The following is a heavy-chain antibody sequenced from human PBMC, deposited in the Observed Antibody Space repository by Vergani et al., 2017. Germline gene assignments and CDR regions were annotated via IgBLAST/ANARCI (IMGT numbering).Heavy chain of an antibody. CDR1: GYTFTGYY. Sequence: QVQLVQSGAAVKKPGASVKVSCKSSGYTFTGYYMHWVRPAPGQGLVWMGWINPNSGGTNYAQKFQGRVTMTRDTSISTAYMELSRLISYDTAVYYCAGYCRGGSCYGQYFQHWGQGTLVTVSS. CDR2: INPNSGGT. V-gene: IGHV1-2*02. CDR3: AGYCRGGSCYGQYFQH. J-gene: IGHJ1*01. D-gene: IGHD2-15*01.